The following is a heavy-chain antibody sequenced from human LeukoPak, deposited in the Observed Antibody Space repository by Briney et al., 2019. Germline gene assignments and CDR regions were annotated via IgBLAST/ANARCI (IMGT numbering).Heavy chain of an antibody. D-gene: IGHD5-12*01. V-gene: IGHV3-23*01. CDR1: GLTFSNYA. CDR3: AKVVAGYIDYYFDH. CDR2: ISGTGGTT. Sequence: GGSLRLSCAASGLTFSNYAMTWVRQAPGQGLEWVASISGTGGTTSYADSVKGRITISRDNSKNTLYLRMSSLRAGGTAVYYCAKVVAGYIDYYFDHWGQGILVTVSS. J-gene: IGHJ4*02.